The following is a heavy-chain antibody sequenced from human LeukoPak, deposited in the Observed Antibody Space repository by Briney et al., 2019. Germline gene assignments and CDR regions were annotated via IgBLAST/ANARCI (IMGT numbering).Heavy chain of an antibody. CDR3: EKDLGDTSGPPRYMHV. D-gene: IGHD3-22*01. CDR1: GFTFSTSA. V-gene: IGHV3-23*01. J-gene: IGHJ6*03. Sequence: PGGSLRLSCVASGFTFSTSAMTWVRQAPGKGLEWVSAISGSGDSTYYADSVKGRFTISRDNSKNTLYLQMNSLRAEGTAVYYCEKDLGDTSGPPRYMHVWGKGTTVTVSS. CDR2: ISGSGDST.